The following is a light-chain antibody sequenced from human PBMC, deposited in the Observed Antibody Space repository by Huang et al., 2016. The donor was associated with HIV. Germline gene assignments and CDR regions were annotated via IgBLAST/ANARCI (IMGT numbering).Light chain of an antibody. CDR3: QQYNSWPET. CDR2: GTS. J-gene: IGKJ3*01. CDR1: QSVRTN. V-gene: IGKV3-15*01. Sequence: EIVMTQSPATLSVSPGERATLSCRASQSVRTNLAWYQQKPGQAPRLLIFGTSTRATDIPAKCSASGSGTDFTLTISSLQSEDFALYYCQQYNSWPETFGPGTKVDVK.